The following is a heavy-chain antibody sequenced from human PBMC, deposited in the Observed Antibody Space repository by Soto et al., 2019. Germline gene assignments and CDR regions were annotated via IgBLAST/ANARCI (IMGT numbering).Heavy chain of an antibody. D-gene: IGHD3-22*01. CDR3: AGSGYYHNSGLDV. CDR2: IIPIFGTA. CDR1: GGTFSSYA. Sequence: ASVKVSCKASGGTFSSYAISWVRQAPGQGLEWMGGIIPIFGTANYAQKFQGRVTITADESTSTAYMELSSLRSEDTAVYYCAGSGYYHNSGLDVWGQGTTVNVSS. J-gene: IGHJ6*02. V-gene: IGHV1-69*13.